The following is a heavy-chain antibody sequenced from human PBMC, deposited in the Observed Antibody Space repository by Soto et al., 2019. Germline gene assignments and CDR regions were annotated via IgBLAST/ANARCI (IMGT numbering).Heavy chain of an antibody. D-gene: IGHD1-26*01. CDR2: IQSDGSKE. V-gene: IGHV3-33*01. J-gene: IGHJ4*02. CDR1: GFAFSKYG. CDR3: GRDLAVGFVDFDN. Sequence: VQLVESGGGEVQPGRSLRLSCAASGFAFSKYGMHWVRQAPGKGLEWVAAIQSDGSKEYYTYSVRGRFSISRDDSKSTVYLQMNSLRVEDTAVYYCGRDLAVGFVDFDNWGQGTLATVA.